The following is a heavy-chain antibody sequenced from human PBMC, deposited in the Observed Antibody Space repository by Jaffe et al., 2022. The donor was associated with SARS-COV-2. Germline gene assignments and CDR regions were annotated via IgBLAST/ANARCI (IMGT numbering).Heavy chain of an antibody. CDR2: ISPDGDYI. J-gene: IGHJ4*02. CDR3: ANQKLAQKYFGVASAFDY. D-gene: IGHD3-3*01. CDR1: GFSFSIYA. V-gene: IGHV3-23*01. Sequence: EVRVLEFGGGLVQPGGSLRLSCTASGFSFSIYAMTWVRQAPGKGLEWVSSISPDGDYIYYTDSVKGRFTVSRDNSKDTLYLQMNSLRAEDTAVYYCANQKLAQKYFGVASAFDYWGQGTLVIVSS.